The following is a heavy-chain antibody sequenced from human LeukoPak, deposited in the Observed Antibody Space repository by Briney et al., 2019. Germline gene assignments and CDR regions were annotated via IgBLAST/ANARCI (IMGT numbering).Heavy chain of an antibody. D-gene: IGHD3-22*01. CDR2: INPNSGGT. J-gene: IGHJ4*02. CDR1: GYTFTGYY. CDR3: ARDLYYYDSSGGGPYDY. Sequence: ASVKVSCKASGYTFTGYYMHWVRQAPGQGLEWMGWINPNSGGTNYAQKFQGRVTMTRDTSISTAYMELSRLRSDDTAVYYCARDLYYYDSSGGGPYDYWGQGTLVTVSS. V-gene: IGHV1-2*02.